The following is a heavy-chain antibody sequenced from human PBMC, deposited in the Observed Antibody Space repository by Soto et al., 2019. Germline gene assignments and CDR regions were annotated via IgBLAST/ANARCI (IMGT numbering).Heavy chain of an antibody. J-gene: IGHJ4*02. D-gene: IGHD4-17*01. Sequence: ASVKVSCKASGYIFNSFGISWVRQAPGQGLEWMGWISAYTGNTKYAQNFQGRVTMTTDTSTSTAYMELRSLRSDDTAVYYCARRWTTGEIDYWGQGTLVTVPS. V-gene: IGHV1-18*01. CDR1: GYIFNSFG. CDR3: ARRWTTGEIDY. CDR2: ISAYTGNT.